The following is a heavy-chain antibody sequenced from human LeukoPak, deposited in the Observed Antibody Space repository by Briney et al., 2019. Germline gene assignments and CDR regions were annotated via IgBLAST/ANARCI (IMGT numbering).Heavy chain of an antibody. CDR2: IYTSGST. J-gene: IGHJ4*02. V-gene: IGHV4-4*07. CDR3: ARARGDDVDFYYFDY. Sequence: TSETLSLTCTVSGGSISSYYWSWIRQPAGKGLEWIGRIYTSGSTYYNPSLKSRVTMSVDTSKNQFSLKLSSVTAADTAVYYCARARGDDVDFYYFDYWGQGTLVTVSS. CDR1: GGSISSYY. D-gene: IGHD3-10*01.